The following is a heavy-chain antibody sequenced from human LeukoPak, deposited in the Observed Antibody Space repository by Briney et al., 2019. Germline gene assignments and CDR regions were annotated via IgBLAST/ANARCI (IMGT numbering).Heavy chain of an antibody. CDR1: GFTFSSYA. CDR3: ASSKPGYIMLYYFDY. J-gene: IGHJ4*02. Sequence: GGSLRLSCAASGFTFSSYAMHWVRQAPGKGLEWVAVISYDGSNKYYADSVKGRFTISRDNSKNTLYLQMNSLRAEDTAVYYCASSKPGYIMLYYFDYWGQGTLVTVS. D-gene: IGHD2-8*01. CDR2: ISYDGSNK. V-gene: IGHV3-30*04.